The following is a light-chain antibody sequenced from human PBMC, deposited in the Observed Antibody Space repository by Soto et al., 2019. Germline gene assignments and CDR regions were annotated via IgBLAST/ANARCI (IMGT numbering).Light chain of an antibody. V-gene: IGLV2-8*01. J-gene: IGLJ1*01. CDR3: SSYAGSNNNYV. CDR1: NNEVCCYNF. CDR2: EVG. Sequence: QSALTQPPSASGSPGQSVTISCTGTNNEVCCYNFVSWYQQHPGKVPKLMIYEVGKRPSGVPDRFSGSRSGNTASLTVSGLQAEDEADYYCSSYAGSNNNYVFGTGTKVTVL.